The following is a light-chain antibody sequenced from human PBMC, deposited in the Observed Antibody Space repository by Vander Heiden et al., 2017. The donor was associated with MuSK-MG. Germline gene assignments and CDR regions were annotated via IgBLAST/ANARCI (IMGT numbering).Light chain of an antibody. Sequence: DIQMTQSPSSLSASVGDRVTITCQASQDISNYLNWYQQKPGKAPKLLIYDASNLETGVPSRFSGSGPGTDFTFTISSLQPEDIATYYCQQDDNLPFTFGPGTKVDIK. J-gene: IGKJ3*01. CDR1: QDISNY. V-gene: IGKV1-33*01. CDR3: QQDDNLPFT. CDR2: DAS.